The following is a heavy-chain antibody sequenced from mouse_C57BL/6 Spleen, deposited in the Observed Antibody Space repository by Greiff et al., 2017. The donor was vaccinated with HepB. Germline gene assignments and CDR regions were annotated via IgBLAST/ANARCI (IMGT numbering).Heavy chain of an antibody. Sequence: QVQLQQSGAELARPGASVKLSCKASGYTFTSYGISWVKQRTGQGLEWIGEIYPRSGNTYYNEKFKGKATLTADKSSSTAYMELRGLTSEDSAVYFCAVKLTGTYYFDYWGQGTTLTVSS. CDR2: IYPRSGNT. J-gene: IGHJ2*01. D-gene: IGHD4-1*01. CDR3: AVKLTGTYYFDY. CDR1: GYTFTSYG. V-gene: IGHV1-81*01.